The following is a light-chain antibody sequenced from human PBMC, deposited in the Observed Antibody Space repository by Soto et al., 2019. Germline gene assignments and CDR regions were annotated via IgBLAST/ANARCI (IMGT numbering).Light chain of an antibody. V-gene: IGKV3-15*01. CDR2: GAS. CDR1: QSVSSN. Sequence: EIVMTQSPATLSVSPGERVTLSCRASQSVSSNLAWYQHKVGQAPRLLIYGASTRATGIPARFSGSGSGTEFTLTISSLQSEDFAVYYCQPYNNWPPWTLGQGTKVDI. J-gene: IGKJ1*01. CDR3: QPYNNWPPWT.